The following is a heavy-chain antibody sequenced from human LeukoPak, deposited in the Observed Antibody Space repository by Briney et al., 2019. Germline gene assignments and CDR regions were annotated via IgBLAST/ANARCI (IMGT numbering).Heavy chain of an antibody. V-gene: IGHV1-46*01. D-gene: IGHD3-10*01. CDR3: ARDYHGSGSLTTFDS. CDR2: INPHGGSA. CDR1: GYTFTSFF. Sequence: SVKVSCKASGYTFTSFFMHWVRQAPGQGLEWMGIINPHGGSATSAQRFQGRLTVTRDTSTSTVYMELSSLTSEDTAVYYCARDYHGSGSLTTFDSWGQGTLVTVSS. J-gene: IGHJ4*02.